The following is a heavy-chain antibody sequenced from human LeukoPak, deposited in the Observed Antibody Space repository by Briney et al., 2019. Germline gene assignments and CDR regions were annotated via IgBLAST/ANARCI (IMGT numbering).Heavy chain of an antibody. CDR3: ASFDYGGNPDDY. D-gene: IGHD4-23*01. V-gene: IGHV4-38-2*02. CDR1: GYSSSSGYY. CDR2: IYHSGST. Sequence: SETLSLTCTVSGYSSSSGYYWGWIRQPPGKGLEWIGSIYHSGSTYYNPSLKSRVTISVDTSKNQFSLKLSSVTAADTAVYYCASFDYGGNPDDYWGQGTLVTVSS. J-gene: IGHJ4*02.